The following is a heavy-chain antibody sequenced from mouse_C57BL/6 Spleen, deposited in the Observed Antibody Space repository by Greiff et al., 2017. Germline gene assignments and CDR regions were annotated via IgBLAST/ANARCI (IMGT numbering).Heavy chain of an antibody. D-gene: IGHD1-1*01. CDR2: IDPEDGET. J-gene: IGHJ4*01. Sequence: DVQLQESGAELVKPGASVKLSCTASGFNIKDYYMHWVKQRTEQGLEWIGRIDPEDGETKYAPKFQGKATITADTSSNTAYLQLSSLTSEDTAVYYCARTNGSSYIYYAMDYWGQGTSVTVSS. CDR3: ARTNGSSYIYYAMDY. CDR1: GFNIKDYY. V-gene: IGHV14-2*01.